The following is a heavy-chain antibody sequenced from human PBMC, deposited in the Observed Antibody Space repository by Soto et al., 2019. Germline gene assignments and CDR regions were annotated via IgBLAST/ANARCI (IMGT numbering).Heavy chain of an antibody. V-gene: IGHV3-74*01. J-gene: IGHJ4*02. D-gene: IGHD1-26*01. CDR3: ASSPYSGTTGYLDY. Sequence: EVHLVESGGGLVQPGGSLRLSCAASGFTFSSYWMHWVRQAPGKGLVWVSRINSDGSSTSYADSVKGRFTISRDNAKNTLYLQMNSLRAEDTAVYYCASSPYSGTTGYLDYWGQGTLVTVSS. CDR1: GFTFSSYW. CDR2: INSDGSST.